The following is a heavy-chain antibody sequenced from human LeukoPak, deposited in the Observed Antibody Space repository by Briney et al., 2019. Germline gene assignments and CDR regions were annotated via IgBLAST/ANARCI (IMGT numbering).Heavy chain of an antibody. D-gene: IGHD6-13*01. V-gene: IGHV4-59*01. CDR2: IYYSGST. J-gene: IGHJ6*02. Sequence: SETLSLTCTVSGGSISSYYWSWIRQPPGKGLEWIGYIYYSGSTNYNPSLKSRVTISVDTSKNQFSLKLSSVTAADTAVYYCARGYSSSLANYYYGMDVWGQGTTVTVSS. CDR3: ARGYSSSLANYYYGMDV. CDR1: GGSISSYY.